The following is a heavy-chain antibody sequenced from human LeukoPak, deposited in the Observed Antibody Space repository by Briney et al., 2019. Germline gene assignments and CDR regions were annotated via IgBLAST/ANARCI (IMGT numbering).Heavy chain of an antibody. Sequence: GGSLRLSCAASGFTFSSYGMHWVRQAPGKGLEWVAYIQYDGSNQQYADSVKGRFSISRDNSKNILYLQMNSLRAEDTAVYYCAKDRCSNGIGCYYYYMDVWGKGTTVTISS. D-gene: IGHD2-8*01. CDR3: AKDRCSNGIGCYYYYMDV. CDR1: GFTFSSYG. V-gene: IGHV3-30*02. J-gene: IGHJ6*03. CDR2: IQYDGSNQ.